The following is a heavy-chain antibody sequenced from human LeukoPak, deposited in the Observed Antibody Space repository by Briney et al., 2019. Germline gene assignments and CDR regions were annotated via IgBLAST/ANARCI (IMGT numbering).Heavy chain of an antibody. CDR2: INPNSGGT. D-gene: IGHD3-16*02. CDR1: GYTFTGYY. Sequence: ASVKVSRKASGYTFTGYYMHWVRQAPGQGLEWMGWINPNSGGTNYAQKFQGRVTMTRDTSISTAYMELSRLRSDDTAVYYCARAYVWGSYRPLSDYWGQGTLVTVSS. CDR3: ARAYVWGSYRPLSDY. J-gene: IGHJ4*02. V-gene: IGHV1-2*02.